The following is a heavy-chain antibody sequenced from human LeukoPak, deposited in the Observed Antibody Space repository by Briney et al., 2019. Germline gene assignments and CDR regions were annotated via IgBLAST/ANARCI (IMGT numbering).Heavy chain of an antibody. CDR2: INPNSGGT. D-gene: IGHD3-16*01. J-gene: IGHJ6*03. CDR3: ARYVLGYYYYMDV. CDR1: GYTFTSYG. Sequence: ASVKVSCKASGYTFTSYGISWVRQAPGQGLEWMGWINPNSGGTNYAQKFQGRVTMTRDTSISTAYMELSRLRSDDTAVYYCARYVLGYYYYMDVWGKGTTVTVSS. V-gene: IGHV1-2*02.